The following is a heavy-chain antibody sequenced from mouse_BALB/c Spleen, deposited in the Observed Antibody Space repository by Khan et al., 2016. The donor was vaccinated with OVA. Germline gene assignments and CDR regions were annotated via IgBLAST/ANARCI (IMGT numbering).Heavy chain of an antibody. CDR3: ATSYYYGYDFDY. J-gene: IGHJ2*01. Sequence: EVELVESGGGLVQPGGSRKLSCAASGFTFSSYGMHWVRRAPAGGLEWVAYISGDSSTIYYADTVKGRFTISRDNPKNTLFLQMTSLMSEDTAMYYCATSYYYGYDFDYWGPGTTLTVSS. CDR1: GFTFSSYG. CDR2: ISGDSSTI. D-gene: IGHD1-1*01. V-gene: IGHV5-17*02.